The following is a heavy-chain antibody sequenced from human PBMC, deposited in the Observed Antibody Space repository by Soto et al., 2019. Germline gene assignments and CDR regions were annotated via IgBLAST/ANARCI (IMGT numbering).Heavy chain of an antibody. D-gene: IGHD3-16*02. CDR3: ARNGMITFGGVIVIPLDAFDI. J-gene: IGHJ3*02. CDR2: IYYSGST. V-gene: IGHV4-59*01. CDR1: GGSISSYY. Sequence: SETLSLTCTVSGGSISSYYWSWIRQPPGKGLERIGYIYYSGSTNYNPSLKSRVTISVDTSKNQFSLKLSSVAAADTAVYYCARNGMITFGGVIVIPLDAFDIWGQGTMVTVSS.